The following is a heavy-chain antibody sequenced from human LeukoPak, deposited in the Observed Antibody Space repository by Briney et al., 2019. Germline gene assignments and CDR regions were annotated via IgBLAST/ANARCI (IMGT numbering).Heavy chain of an antibody. CDR2: IIPILGIA. V-gene: IGHV1-69*04. J-gene: IGHJ4*02. CDR1: GGTFSSYA. Sequence: SVEVSCKASGGTFSSYAISWVRQAPGQGLEWMGRIIPILGIANYAQKFQGRVTITADKSTSTAYMELSSLRSEDTAVYYCARGPRITMIVGPFDYWGQGTLVTVSS. D-gene: IGHD3-22*01. CDR3: ARGPRITMIVGPFDY.